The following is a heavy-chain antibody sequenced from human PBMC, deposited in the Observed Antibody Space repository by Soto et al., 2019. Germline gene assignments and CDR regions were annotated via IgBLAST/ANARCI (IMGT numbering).Heavy chain of an antibody. CDR2: ISFDGSNR. J-gene: IGHJ4*02. Sequence: SLRLSCAATGFTFSSHAMNWVRQAPGKGLEWVSVISFDGSNRYYAESVRGRYTISRDNSKNILYLHMNSLRPDDTAIYYCARAHGPYYDSSYYGLARNYFDYWGQGALVTVSS. CDR1: GFTFSSHA. CDR3: ARAHGPYYDSSYYGLARNYFDY. D-gene: IGHD3-22*01. V-gene: IGHV3-30-3*01.